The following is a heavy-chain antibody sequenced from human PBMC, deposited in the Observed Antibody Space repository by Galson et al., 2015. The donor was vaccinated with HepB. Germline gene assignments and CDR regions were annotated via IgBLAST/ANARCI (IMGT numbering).Heavy chain of an antibody. CDR2: MNPNSGNT. CDR1: GYTFTSYD. J-gene: IGHJ4*02. D-gene: IGHD5-18*01. CDR3: ARQGRDTAMVFLF. Sequence: SVKVSCKASGYTFTSYDINWVRQATGQGLEWMGWMNPNSGNTGYAQKFQGRVTMTRNTSISTAYMELSSLRSEDTAVYYCARQGRDTAMVFLFWGQGTLVTVSS. V-gene: IGHV1-8*01.